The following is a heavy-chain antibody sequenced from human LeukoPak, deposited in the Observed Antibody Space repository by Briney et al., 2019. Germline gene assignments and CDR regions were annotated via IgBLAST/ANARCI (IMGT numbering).Heavy chain of an antibody. CDR1: GGSISGYY. Sequence: SETLSLTCTVSGGSISGYYWSWIRQPPGKGLEYIGYIHYSGNTNYNPSLKSRVTISVDTSRNQFSLRLSSVTAADTGVYYCTRQSEFYYNGMDVWGQGTTVTVSS. CDR2: IHYSGNT. V-gene: IGHV4-59*08. J-gene: IGHJ6*02. CDR3: TRQSEFYYNGMDV. D-gene: IGHD3-10*01.